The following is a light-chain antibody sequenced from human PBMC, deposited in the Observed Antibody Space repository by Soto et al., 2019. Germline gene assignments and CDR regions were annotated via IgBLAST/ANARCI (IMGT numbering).Light chain of an antibody. CDR3: QQPSG. CDR2: DAS. CDR1: QSVSSY. J-gene: IGKJ4*01. V-gene: IGKV3-11*01. Sequence: EIVLTQSPATLSLSPGERATLSCRDSQSVSSYLAWYQQKPGQAPRLLIYDASNRATGIPARFSGSGSGTDFTLTISSLEPEDFAVYYCQQPSGFGGGTKVEIK.